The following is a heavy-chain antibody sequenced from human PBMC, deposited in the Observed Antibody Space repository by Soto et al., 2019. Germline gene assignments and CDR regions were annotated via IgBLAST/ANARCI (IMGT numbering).Heavy chain of an antibody. J-gene: IGHJ3*02. D-gene: IGHD6-19*01. CDR2: IYYSGST. V-gene: IGHV4-59*01. Sequence: SETLSLTCTVSGGSISSYYWSWIRQPPGKGLEWIGYIYYSGSTNYNPSLKSRVTISVDTSKNQFSLKLSSVTAADTAVYYCASDLAVAGTSAFDIWGQGTMVTVSS. CDR1: GGSISSYY. CDR3: ASDLAVAGTSAFDI.